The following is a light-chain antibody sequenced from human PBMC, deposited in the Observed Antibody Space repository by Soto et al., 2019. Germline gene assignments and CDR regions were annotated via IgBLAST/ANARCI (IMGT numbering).Light chain of an antibody. CDR2: KAS. J-gene: IGKJ2*01. CDR1: QSISSW. Sequence: DIQMTQSPSTLSASVGDRVTITCRASQSISSWLAWYQQKPGKAPKLLIYKASSLERGVPSRFSGSGSGTEFTLTISSLQPDDFATYYCQQYKSYPHTFGQGTRLEI. CDR3: QQYKSYPHT. V-gene: IGKV1-5*03.